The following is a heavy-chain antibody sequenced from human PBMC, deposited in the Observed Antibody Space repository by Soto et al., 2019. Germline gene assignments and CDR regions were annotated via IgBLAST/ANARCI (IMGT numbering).Heavy chain of an antibody. Sequence: GASVKVSCKASGYTFTSYGISWVRQAPGQGLEWMGWISAYNGNTNYAQKLQGRVTMTTDTSTSTAYMELRSLRSDDTAVYYCARKSTKRITMVRGVTQSGFAMDVWGKGTTVTVSS. D-gene: IGHD3-10*01. V-gene: IGHV1-18*01. CDR3: ARKSTKRITMVRGVTQSGFAMDV. CDR1: GYTFTSYG. J-gene: IGHJ6*03. CDR2: ISAYNGNT.